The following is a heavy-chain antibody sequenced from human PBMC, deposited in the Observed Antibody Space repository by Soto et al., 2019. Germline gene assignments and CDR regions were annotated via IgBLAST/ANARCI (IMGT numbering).Heavy chain of an antibody. Sequence: QVQLVQSGAEVKKPGASVKVSCKASGYTFTDYYMHWVRQAPGQGLEWMGWINPNSGDTNYAQQFQGWVTMTRDTSISTAYMELNRLRSDDTAVYYCARQDRAYYLDYWGQGTLVTVSS. CDR3: ARQDRAYYLDY. D-gene: IGHD1-26*01. J-gene: IGHJ4*02. CDR2: INPNSGDT. V-gene: IGHV1-2*04. CDR1: GYTFTDYY.